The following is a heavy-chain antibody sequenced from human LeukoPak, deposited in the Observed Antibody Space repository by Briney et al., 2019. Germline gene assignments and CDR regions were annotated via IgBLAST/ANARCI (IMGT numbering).Heavy chain of an antibody. D-gene: IGHD2-15*01. J-gene: IGHJ5*02. CDR1: GGSISSGGYY. V-gene: IGHV4-31*03. CDR2: IYDSGST. Sequence: TSETLSLTCTVSGGSISSGGYYWSWIRQHPGKGLEWIGYIYDSGSTYYNPSLKSRVTISVDTSKNQFSLKLSSVTAADTAVYYCAAQDVNWFDPWGQEPWSPSPQ. CDR3: AAQDVNWFDP.